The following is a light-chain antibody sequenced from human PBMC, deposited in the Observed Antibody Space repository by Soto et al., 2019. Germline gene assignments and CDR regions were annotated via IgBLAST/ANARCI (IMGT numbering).Light chain of an antibody. J-gene: IGKJ3*01. V-gene: IGKV1-39*01. CDR3: QQLYGTLPT. CDR1: QNIAIY. Sequence: DIPMTQSPSSLSASVGDKITITCRASQNIAIYLNWYLQKSGKAPNLLIFGATSLGSGVPSRFSASGSGTDFILTICSLQPDDFGTYYCQQLYGTLPTFGPGNKVDIK. CDR2: GAT.